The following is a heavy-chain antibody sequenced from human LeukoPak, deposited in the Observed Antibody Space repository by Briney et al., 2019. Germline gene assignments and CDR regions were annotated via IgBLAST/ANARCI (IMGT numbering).Heavy chain of an antibody. D-gene: IGHD6-19*01. Sequence: GGSLRLSCAASGFTFSSYEMNWVRQAPGKGLEWVSYISRSGSTIYYADSVKGRFTISRDNAKNSLYLQMNSLRAEDTAVYYCARDKWLVPGAFDIWGQGTMVTVSS. CDR3: ARDKWLVPGAFDI. V-gene: IGHV3-48*03. CDR1: GFTFSSYE. CDR2: ISRSGSTI. J-gene: IGHJ3*02.